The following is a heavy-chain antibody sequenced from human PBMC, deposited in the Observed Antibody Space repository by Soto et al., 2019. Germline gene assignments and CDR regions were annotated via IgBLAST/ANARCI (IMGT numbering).Heavy chain of an antibody. CDR2: MNPNSGNT. J-gene: IGHJ4*02. D-gene: IGHD6-19*01. V-gene: IGHV1-8*01. Sequence: ASVKVSCKASGYTFNSYDIYWVRQATGQGLEWMGWMNPNSGNTGYAQKFQGRVTMTRNTSISTAYMELSSLRSEDTAVYYCARERTVAGNDYWGQGTLVTVSS. CDR3: ARERTVAGNDY. CDR1: GYTFNSYD.